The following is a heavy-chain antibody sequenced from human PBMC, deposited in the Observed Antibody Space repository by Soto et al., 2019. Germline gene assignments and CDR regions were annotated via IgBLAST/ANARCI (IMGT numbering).Heavy chain of an antibody. V-gene: IGHV3-33*01. J-gene: IGHJ6*02. CDR1: GFTFSSYG. D-gene: IGHD3-10*01. CDR2: IWYDGSNK. Sequence: PGGSLRLSCAASGFTFSSYGMHWVRQAPGKGLEWVAVIWYDGSNKYYADSVKGRFTISRDNSKNTLYLQMNSLRAEDTAVYYCARERGPAEYYYYGMDVWGQGTTVTVSS. CDR3: ARERGPAEYYYYGMDV.